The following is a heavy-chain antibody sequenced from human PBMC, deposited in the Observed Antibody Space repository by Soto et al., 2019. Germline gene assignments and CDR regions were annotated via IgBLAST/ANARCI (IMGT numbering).Heavy chain of an antibody. Sequence: GGSLRLSCAASGFTFSSYAMSWVRQAPGKGLEWVSAISGSGGSTYYADSVKGRFTISRDNSKNTLYLQMNSLRAEDTSVYYCAKGRASTSCYDYWGQGTLVTVSS. V-gene: IGHV3-23*01. CDR3: AKGRASTSCYDY. CDR1: GFTFSSYA. CDR2: ISGSGGST. D-gene: IGHD2-2*01. J-gene: IGHJ4*02.